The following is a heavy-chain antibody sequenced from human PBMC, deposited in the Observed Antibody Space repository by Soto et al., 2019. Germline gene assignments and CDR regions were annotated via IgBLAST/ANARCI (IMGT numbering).Heavy chain of an antibody. D-gene: IGHD5-12*01. V-gene: IGHV4-61*01. J-gene: IGHJ4*02. CDR1: GGSVSSGSYY. CDR2: IYYSGST. Sequence: SETLSLTCTVSGGSVSSGSYYWSWLRQPPGKGLEWIGYIYYSGSTNYSPSLKSRVTISADTSKNQFSLRLTSVTAADTAAYFCARGFGRGWLPRTTFDKWGQGTMVTVSS. CDR3: ARGFGRGWLPRTTFDK.